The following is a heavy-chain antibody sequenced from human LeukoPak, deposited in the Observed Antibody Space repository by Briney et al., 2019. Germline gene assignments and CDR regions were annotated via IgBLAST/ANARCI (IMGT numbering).Heavy chain of an antibody. CDR2: IYYSGST. J-gene: IGHJ4*02. Sequence: PSETLSLTCTVSGGSISTYYWSWIRQPPGKGLEWIGYIYYSGSTNYNPSLKSRVTTSVDTSKNQFSLKLSSVTAADTAVYYCASDTGTVVDYWGQGTLVTVSS. CDR3: ASDTGTVVDY. V-gene: IGHV4-59*01. D-gene: IGHD4-23*01. CDR1: GGSISTYY.